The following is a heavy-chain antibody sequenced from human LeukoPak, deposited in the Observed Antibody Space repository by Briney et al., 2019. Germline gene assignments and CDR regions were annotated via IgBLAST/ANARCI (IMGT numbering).Heavy chain of an antibody. CDR1: GYSISSGYY. D-gene: IGHD3-10*01. V-gene: IGHV4-38-2*02. CDR2: IYYSGST. CDR3: ASPPSVLLWFGELPNAFDI. Sequence: SETLSLTCTVSGYSISSGYYWGWIRQPPGKGLEWIGSIYYSGSTYYNPSLKSRVTISVDTSKNQFSLKLSSVTAADTAVYYCASPPSVLLWFGELPNAFDIWGQGTMVTVSS. J-gene: IGHJ3*02.